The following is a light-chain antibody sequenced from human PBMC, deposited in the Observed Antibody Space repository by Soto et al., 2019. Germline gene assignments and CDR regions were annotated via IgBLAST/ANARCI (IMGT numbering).Light chain of an antibody. Sequence: DIQMTQSPSTLSASVGDRVTIICRANQSIFSWLAWYQQKPGKAPKLLIYDASILEAGVPSRFSGSGSGTHFTFTISSLQPEDVATYYCQKCDYLPIFGPGTTVDFK. CDR1: QSIFSW. CDR3: QKCDYLPI. V-gene: IGKV1-33*01. CDR2: DAS. J-gene: IGKJ3*01.